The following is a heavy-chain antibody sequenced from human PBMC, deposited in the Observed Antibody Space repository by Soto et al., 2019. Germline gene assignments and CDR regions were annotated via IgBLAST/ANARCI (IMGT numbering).Heavy chain of an antibody. D-gene: IGHD3-10*01. CDR2: INPNSGGT. CDR1: GYTFTGYY. V-gene: IGHV1-2*04. J-gene: IGHJ6*02. Sequence: ASVKVSCKASGYTFTGYYMHWVRQAPGQGLEWMGWINPNSGGTNYAQKFQGWVTMTRDTSISTAYMELSRLRSDDTAVYYCARERVLWAEYYYYYYGMDVWGQGTTVTVS. CDR3: ARERVLWAEYYYYYYGMDV.